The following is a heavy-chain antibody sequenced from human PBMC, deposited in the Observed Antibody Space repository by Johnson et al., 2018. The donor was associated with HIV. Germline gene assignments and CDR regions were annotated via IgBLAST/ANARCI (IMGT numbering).Heavy chain of an antibody. CDR1: RFTFDDYA. CDR2: LKWDGDST. D-gene: IGHD6-19*01. V-gene: IGHV3-43D*03. CDR3: AKDIASGYTNGGTLDI. J-gene: IGHJ3*02. Sequence: VQLVESGGVVVPPGGSVRLSCETSRFTFDDYAMHWVRQAPGQRLEWVSLLKWDGDSTYYAESVKGRFTISRDNSKNSLYLQMNSLRPEDTGLYYRAKDIASGYTNGGTLDIWGQGTMVTVSS.